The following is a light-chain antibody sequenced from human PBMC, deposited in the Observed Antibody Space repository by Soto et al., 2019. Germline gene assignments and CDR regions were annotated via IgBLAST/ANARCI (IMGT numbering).Light chain of an antibody. J-gene: IGKJ1*01. Sequence: DIQMTQSPSSLSASVGDRVTITCRASQSISSYLNWYQQKPGKAPKRLIYAASSLQSGVPSRFTGSGSGTDFTLTISCLQSEDFATYYCQQYYSYPRTFGQGTKVDIK. V-gene: IGKV1-39*01. CDR2: AAS. CDR3: QQYYSYPRT. CDR1: QSISSY.